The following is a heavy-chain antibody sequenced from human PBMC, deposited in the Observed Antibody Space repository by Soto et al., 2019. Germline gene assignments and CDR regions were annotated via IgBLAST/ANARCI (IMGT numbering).Heavy chain of an antibody. J-gene: IGHJ4*02. CDR2: IYYSGST. D-gene: IGHD6-6*01. CDR1: GGSISSSSYY. Sequence: QLQLQESGPGLVKPSETLSLTCTVSGGSISSSSYYWGWIRQPPGKGLEWIGSIYYSGSTYYNPSLKSRVTISVDTSKNQFSLKLSSVTAADTAVYYCASLLFEYSSSSEDYWGQGTLVTVSS. V-gene: IGHV4-39*01. CDR3: ASLLFEYSSSSEDY.